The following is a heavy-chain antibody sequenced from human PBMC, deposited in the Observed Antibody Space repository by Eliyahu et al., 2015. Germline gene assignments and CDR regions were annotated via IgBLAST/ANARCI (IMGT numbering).Heavy chain of an antibody. D-gene: IGHD3-16*02. CDR1: GFTFSSXA. CDR2: ISGSGGST. CDR3: AKDPHPALSANMITFGGVILGGY. V-gene: IGHV3-23*04. Sequence: EVQLVESGGGLVQPGGSLRLSCAASGFTFSSXAXXWVRRAPGKGLEWVSAISGSGGSTYYADSVKGRFTISRDNSKNTLYLQMNSLRAEDTAVYYCAKDPHPALSANMITFGGVILGGYWGQGTLVTVSS. J-gene: IGHJ4*02.